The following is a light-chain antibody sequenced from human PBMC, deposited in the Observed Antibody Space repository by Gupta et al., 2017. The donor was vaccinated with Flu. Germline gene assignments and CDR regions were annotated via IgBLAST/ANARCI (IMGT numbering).Light chain of an antibody. J-gene: IGKJ1*01. Sequence: RVNTTGRASESSSSWLTCQQQQPGKAPQLLIYKASSLEGGVPSMCSGSGSGTESTLTISRLQPDDFATYYCQQDNRLWTFGQGTKVEIK. CDR1: ESSSSW. CDR3: QQDNRLWT. CDR2: KAS. V-gene: IGKV1-5*03.